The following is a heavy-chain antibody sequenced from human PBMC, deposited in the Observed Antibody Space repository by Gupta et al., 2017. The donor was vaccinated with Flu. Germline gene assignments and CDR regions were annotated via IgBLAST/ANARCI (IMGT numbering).Heavy chain of an antibody. V-gene: IGHV1-69*06. CDR2: IIPIFGTA. Sequence: QVQLVQSGAEVKKPGSSVTVSCKASGGTFSSYAISWVRQAPGHGLEWMGGIIPIFGTANDAQKFQGRVTITADKSTSTAYMELSSLRSEDTAVYYCARDRKTRYGGNSREKPSDAFDIWGQGTMVTVSS. CDR1: GGTFSSYA. J-gene: IGHJ3*02. D-gene: IGHD2-21*02. CDR3: ARDRKTRYGGNSREKPSDAFDI.